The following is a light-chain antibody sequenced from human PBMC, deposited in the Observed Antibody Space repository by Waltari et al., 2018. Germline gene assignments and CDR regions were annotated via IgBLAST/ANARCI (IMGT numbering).Light chain of an antibody. CDR1: QSLTKKY. CDR3: QQYGSSIMYT. CDR2: GAS. V-gene: IGKV3-20*01. J-gene: IGKJ2*01. Sequence: VLTQSPGTLSLSPGDRATLSCRASQSLTKKYLAWYQQKPGQAPRLLIYGASSWAACVPDRFSGSGSGTDFTLTISRLEPEDFAVYYCQQYGSSIMYTFGQGTKLEIK.